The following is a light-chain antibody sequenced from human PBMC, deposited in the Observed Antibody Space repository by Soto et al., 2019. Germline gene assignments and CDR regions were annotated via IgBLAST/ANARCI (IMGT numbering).Light chain of an antibody. Sequence: EIVMTQSPATLSVSPGERATLSCRASQSVSSNLAWYQQKPGQAPRLLIYGASTRATGIPARFSGSGSGTEFILTISSLQSEDFAVYYCQGYTFGQGTKLEIK. J-gene: IGKJ2*01. CDR1: QSVSSN. CDR3: QGYT. V-gene: IGKV3-15*01. CDR2: GAS.